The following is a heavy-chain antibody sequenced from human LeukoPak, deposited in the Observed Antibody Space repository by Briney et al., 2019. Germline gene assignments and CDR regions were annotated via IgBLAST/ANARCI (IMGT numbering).Heavy chain of an antibody. Sequence: PSETLSLTCAVYGGXFSDYYWSWIRQPPGKGLEWIGEINHSGSTNYNPSLKSRVTISVDTSKNQFSLKLSSVTAADTAVYYCAGSIAARLDYWGQGTLVTVSS. CDR1: GGXFSDYY. CDR3: AGSIAARLDY. V-gene: IGHV4-34*01. D-gene: IGHD6-6*01. CDR2: INHSGST. J-gene: IGHJ4*02.